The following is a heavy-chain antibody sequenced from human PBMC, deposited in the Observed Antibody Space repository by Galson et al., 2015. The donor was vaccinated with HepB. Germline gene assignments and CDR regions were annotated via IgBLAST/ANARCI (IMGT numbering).Heavy chain of an antibody. J-gene: IGHJ4*02. V-gene: IGHV1-18*01. CDR1: GYTFTSYG. CDR2: ISAYNGNT. D-gene: IGHD3-3*01. CDR3: ARAPKAALRFLEWLALPHFDY. Sequence: SVKVSCKASGYTFTSYGISWVRQAPGQGLEWMGWISAYNGNTNYAQKLQGRVTMTTDTSTSTAYMELRSLRSDDTAVYYCARAPKAALRFLEWLALPHFDYWGQGTLVTVSS.